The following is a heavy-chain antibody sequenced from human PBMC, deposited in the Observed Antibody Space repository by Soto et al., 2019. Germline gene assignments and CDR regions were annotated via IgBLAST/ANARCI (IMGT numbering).Heavy chain of an antibody. CDR2: ISYDGSNK. CDR3: ARSLVGAKDY. D-gene: IGHD1-26*01. Sequence: QVQLVESGGGVVQPGRSLRLSCAASGFTFSSYAMHWVRQAPGKGLEWVVVISYDGSNKYYADSVKGRFTISRDNSKNTLYLQMNSLSAEDTAVYYCARSLVGAKDYWGQGTLVTVSS. V-gene: IGHV3-30-3*01. J-gene: IGHJ4*02. CDR1: GFTFSSYA.